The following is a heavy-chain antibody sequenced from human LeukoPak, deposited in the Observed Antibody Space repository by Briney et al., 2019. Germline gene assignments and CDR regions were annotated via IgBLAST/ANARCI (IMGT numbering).Heavy chain of an antibody. CDR2: IRYDGSNK. CDR1: GFTFSSYG. CDR3: ARAYHLAPYYSVNFDY. V-gene: IGHV3-30*02. J-gene: IGHJ4*02. Sequence: GGSLRLSCAASGFTFSSYGMRWVRQAPGKGLEWVAFIRYDGSNKYYADSVKGRFTISRDNSKNTLYLQMNSLRAEDTAVYYCARAYHLAPYYSVNFDYWGQGTLVTVSS. D-gene: IGHD3-10*01.